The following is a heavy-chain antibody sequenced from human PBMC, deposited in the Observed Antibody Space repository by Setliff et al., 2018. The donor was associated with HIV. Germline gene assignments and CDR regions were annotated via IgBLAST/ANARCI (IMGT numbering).Heavy chain of an antibody. CDR2: IIPVLGAP. D-gene: IGHD2-15*01. J-gene: IGHJ6*03. Sequence: SVKVSCKASGGIFSTSAINWVRQAPGQGLEWMGGIIPVLGAPDYAQQFRGRLTITADKSTTTAYMSLSSLRFEDTAVYYCAACSASAYYYYYMDVWDKGTTVTVSS. V-gene: IGHV1-69*10. CDR1: GGIFSTSA. CDR3: AACSASAYYYYYMDV.